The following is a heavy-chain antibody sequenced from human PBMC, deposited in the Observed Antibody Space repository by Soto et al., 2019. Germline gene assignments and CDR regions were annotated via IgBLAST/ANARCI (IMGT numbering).Heavy chain of an antibody. CDR3: AREGAIVPRFFDP. D-gene: IGHD1-26*01. Sequence: QITLKESGPTLVKPTETLTLICTSSGFSLSTNGVGVGWIRQPPGKALEWLALIYWNDDKRYSPSLQSRLTITKDTSNNQVVFTMTNLDPVDTATYYGAREGAIVPRFFDPWGQGILVTVSS. CDR1: GFSLSTNGVG. J-gene: IGHJ5*02. V-gene: IGHV2-5*01. CDR2: IYWNDDK.